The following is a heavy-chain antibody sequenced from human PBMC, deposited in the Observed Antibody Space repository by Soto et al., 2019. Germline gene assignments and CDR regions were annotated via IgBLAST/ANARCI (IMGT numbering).Heavy chain of an antibody. V-gene: IGHV3-48*03. Sequence: EVQLVESGGGLVQPGGSLRLSCAASGFTFSSYEMNWVRQAPGKGLEWVSYISSSGSTIYYADSVKGRFTISRDNAKNSMYLQMNSLRAEDTAFYYCARLSLRFFNWFDPWGQGTLVTVSS. CDR2: ISSSGSTI. CDR1: GFTFSSYE. J-gene: IGHJ5*02. CDR3: ARLSLRFFNWFDP. D-gene: IGHD3-3*01.